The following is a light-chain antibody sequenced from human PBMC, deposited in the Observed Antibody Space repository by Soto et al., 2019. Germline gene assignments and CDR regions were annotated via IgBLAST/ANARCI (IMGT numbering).Light chain of an antibody. V-gene: IGLV3-1*01. CDR1: KLGDKY. Sequence: YELTQPPSVSVSPGQTASIPCSGDKLGDKYACWYQQKPGQSPILVIYRDAKRPSGIPERFSGSNSGNTATLTISGTQAMDEADYYCQAWDSSTAVFGTGTKLTVL. CDR2: RDA. J-gene: IGLJ1*01. CDR3: QAWDSSTAV.